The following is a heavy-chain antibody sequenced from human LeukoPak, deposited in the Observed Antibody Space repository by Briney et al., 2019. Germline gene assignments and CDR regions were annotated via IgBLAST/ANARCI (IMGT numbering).Heavy chain of an antibody. CDR1: GFTFSSYA. J-gene: IGHJ6*03. Sequence: GGSLRLSCAASGFTFSSYAMSWVRQAPGKGLEWVSAISGSGGSTYYADSVKGRFTISRDNSKNTLYLQMNSLRAEDTAVYYCAKDTPRRKNGGNPGYYYMDVWGKGTTVTVSS. CDR3: AKDTPRRKNGGNPGYYYMDV. D-gene: IGHD4-23*01. CDR2: ISGSGGST. V-gene: IGHV3-23*01.